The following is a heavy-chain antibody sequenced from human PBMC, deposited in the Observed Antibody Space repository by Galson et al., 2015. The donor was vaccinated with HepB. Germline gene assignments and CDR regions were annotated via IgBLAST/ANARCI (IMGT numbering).Heavy chain of an antibody. V-gene: IGHV5-10-1*02. CDR3: ARHECGNNCYQPFDY. Sequence: QSGAEVKKPGESLRISCKASGYSFTNYWISWVRQMPGKGLEWVGRIDPSDSYTSYSPSFQGHVTISVDRSISTAYLQWRSPDTAMYYCARHECGNNCYQPFDYWGQGTLVTVSP. J-gene: IGHJ4*02. CDR2: IDPSDSYT. CDR1: GYSFTNYW. D-gene: IGHD2-21*01.